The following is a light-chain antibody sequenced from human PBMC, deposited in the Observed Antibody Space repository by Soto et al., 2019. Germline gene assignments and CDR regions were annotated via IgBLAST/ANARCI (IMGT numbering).Light chain of an antibody. CDR1: QGISSA. CDR3: QQFNSYPFT. Sequence: AIQLTQSPSSLSASVGDRVTMTCRASQGISSALAWYQQKPGKAPKLLIYDASSLESGVPSRFSGSGSGTDFTLSISSLQPEDFATYYCQQFNSYPFTFGPGTKVDIK. V-gene: IGKV1-13*02. CDR2: DAS. J-gene: IGKJ3*01.